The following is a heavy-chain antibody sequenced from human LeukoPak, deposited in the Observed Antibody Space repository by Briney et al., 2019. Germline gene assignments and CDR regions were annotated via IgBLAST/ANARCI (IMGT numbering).Heavy chain of an antibody. Sequence: PGGSLRLSCAASGFTFSSYAMSWVRQAPGKGLEWVSAISGSGGSTYYADSVKGRFTISRDNSKNTLYLQMNSLRAEDPAVYYCAKDSGYDLVGYFDYWGQGTLVTVSS. CDR3: AKDSGYDLVGYFDY. D-gene: IGHD5-12*01. CDR2: ISGSGGST. J-gene: IGHJ4*02. V-gene: IGHV3-23*01. CDR1: GFTFSSYA.